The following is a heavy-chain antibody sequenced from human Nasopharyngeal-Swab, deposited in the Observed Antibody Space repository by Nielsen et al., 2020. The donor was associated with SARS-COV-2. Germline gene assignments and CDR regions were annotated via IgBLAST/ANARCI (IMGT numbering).Heavy chain of an antibody. Sequence: GGSLSLSCAASGFTFSSYEMNWVRQAPGKGLEWVSYISSSGSNIFYADSVKGRFTISRDNAKNSLYLQLNSLRAESTAVYYCAREERIPMIVVVITKAFDIWGQGTMVTVSS. CDR2: ISSSGSNI. CDR1: GFTFSSYE. CDR3: AREERIPMIVVVITKAFDI. V-gene: IGHV3-48*03. J-gene: IGHJ3*02. D-gene: IGHD3-22*01.